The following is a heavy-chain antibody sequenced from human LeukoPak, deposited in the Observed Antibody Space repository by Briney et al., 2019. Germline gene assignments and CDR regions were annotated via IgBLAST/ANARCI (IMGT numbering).Heavy chain of an antibody. V-gene: IGHV3-53*01. J-gene: IGHJ4*02. D-gene: IGHD3-22*01. Sequence: PGGSLRLSCAASGFTVSRNYMTWVSQAPGKGLEWVSVVYSNNSTYYADSVKGRFTISRDSSNNTLYLQMNSLRVEDTAIYYCARGITMMIVAPGYWGQGTLVTVSS. CDR1: GFTVSRNY. CDR2: VYSNNST. CDR3: ARGITMMIVAPGY.